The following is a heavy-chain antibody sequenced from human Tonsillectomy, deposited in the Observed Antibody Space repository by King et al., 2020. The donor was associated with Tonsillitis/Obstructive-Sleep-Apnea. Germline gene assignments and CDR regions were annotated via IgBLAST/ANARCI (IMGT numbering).Heavy chain of an antibody. J-gene: IGHJ4*02. V-gene: IGHV3-11*05. Sequence: VQLVESGGGLVKPGGSLRLSCAASGFTFSEHYMSWIRQAPGKGLEWVSYISSSSSYTNYADSVKGRFTISRDNAKNSLYLQMNSLRAEDTAVYYCARGGPIAVPGTGNFDYWGQGTLVTVSS. CDR3: ARGGPIAVPGTGNFDY. CDR2: ISSSSSYT. D-gene: IGHD6-19*01. CDR1: GFTFSEHY.